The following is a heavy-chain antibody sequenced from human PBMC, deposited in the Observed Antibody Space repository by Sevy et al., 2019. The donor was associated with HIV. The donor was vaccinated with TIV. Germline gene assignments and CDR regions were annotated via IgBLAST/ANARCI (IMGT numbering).Heavy chain of an antibody. CDR3: ARAPQGLVLGWFDP. V-gene: IGHV4-59*01. Sequence: SETLSLTCTVSGGSISSYYWSWIRQPPGKGLEWIGYIYYSGSTNYNPSLKSRVTISVDTSKNQFSLKLSSVTAADTAVYYCARAPQGLVLGWFDPWGQGTLVTVSS. CDR1: GGSISSYY. CDR2: IYYSGST. J-gene: IGHJ5*02. D-gene: IGHD6-19*01.